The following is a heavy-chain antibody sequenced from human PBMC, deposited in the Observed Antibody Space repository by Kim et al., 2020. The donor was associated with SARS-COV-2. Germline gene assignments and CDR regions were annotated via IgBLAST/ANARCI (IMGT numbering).Heavy chain of an antibody. J-gene: IGHJ5*02. CDR2: IYTDGRT. CDR1: GFTVSRDY. CDR3: ARHDWVDP. V-gene: IGHV3-66*04. Sequence: GGSLRLSCVASGFTVSRDYINWVRQAPGKGLEWVAIIYTDGRTSYADSVKGRYTISRDNSKSTIYLEMNSLRAEDTAVYYYARHDWVDPWGQGTLVTVSS.